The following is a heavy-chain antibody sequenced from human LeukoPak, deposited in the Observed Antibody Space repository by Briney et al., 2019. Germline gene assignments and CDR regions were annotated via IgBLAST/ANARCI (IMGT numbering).Heavy chain of an antibody. J-gene: IGHJ4*02. CDR3: AREEHGGLYDY. D-gene: IGHD4-23*01. V-gene: IGHV1-46*01. Sequence: ASVKVSCKASGYIFTNYYIQWVRQAPGQGLEWMGMISPNSGGTTYAQRFHGRFTVTRDTSTSSVYMELSSPTSEDTAVYYCAREEHGGLYDYWGQGTLVTVSS. CDR2: ISPNSGGT. CDR1: GYIFTNYY.